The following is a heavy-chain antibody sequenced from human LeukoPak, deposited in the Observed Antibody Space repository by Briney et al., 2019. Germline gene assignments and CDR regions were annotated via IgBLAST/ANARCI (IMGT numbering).Heavy chain of an antibody. CDR3: AGSLPAPKEFAY. V-gene: IGHV4-4*09. J-gene: IGHJ4*02. Sequence: PSETLSLTCTVSGGSINSYYWSWIRQPPGKGLEWIGYIYTSGTSNYTPSLQSRVTMSVDTSNNQFSLKLHSVTAADTAVYYCAGSLPAPKEFAYWGQGTLVTVSS. CDR1: GGSINSYY. CDR2: IYTSGTS.